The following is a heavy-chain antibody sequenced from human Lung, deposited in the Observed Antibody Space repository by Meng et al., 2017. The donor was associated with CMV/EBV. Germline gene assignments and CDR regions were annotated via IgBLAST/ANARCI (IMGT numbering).Heavy chain of an antibody. V-gene: IGHV1-18*04. J-gene: IGHJ4*02. D-gene: IGHD3-10*02. CDR2: ISAYSRNT. CDR1: FRNYG. CDR3: ARVVVHYYARGDNADYSDY. Sequence: FRNYGLIWVRQATGKGVEWVGSISAYSRNTKYAQKIQDRVTMATHTSSNTAYMELRSLRSDDTSIYYCARVVVHYYARGDNADYSDYWGQGTLVTVSS.